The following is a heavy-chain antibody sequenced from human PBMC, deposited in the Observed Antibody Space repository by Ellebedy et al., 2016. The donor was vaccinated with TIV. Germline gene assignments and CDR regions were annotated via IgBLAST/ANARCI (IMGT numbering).Heavy chain of an antibody. Sequence: GGSLRLXXAVSGFTFSSYWMSWVRQAPGKGLEWVSAISGSGGSTYYADSVKGRFTISRDNSKNTLYLQMNSLRAEDTAVYYCAKGAVEDDYGDSAYPYWGQGTLVTVSS. V-gene: IGHV3-23*01. CDR2: ISGSGGST. D-gene: IGHD4-17*01. CDR1: GFTFSSYW. CDR3: AKGAVEDDYGDSAYPY. J-gene: IGHJ4*02.